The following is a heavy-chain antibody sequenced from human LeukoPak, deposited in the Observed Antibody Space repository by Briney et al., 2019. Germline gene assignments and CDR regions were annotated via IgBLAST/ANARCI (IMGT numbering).Heavy chain of an antibody. Sequence: ASVKVSCKTSGYTFNLKYIHWVRQAPGQGLEWMGWLSPDSGFTKNAQKFQGRVTLTRDTSIDTAYMELSSLRSDDTAVYYCATDRHTSGWTPFQHWGQGTLVTVSS. V-gene: IGHV1-2*02. CDR1: GYTFNLKY. D-gene: IGHD6-19*01. CDR2: LSPDSGFT. CDR3: ATDRHTSGWTPFQH. J-gene: IGHJ1*01.